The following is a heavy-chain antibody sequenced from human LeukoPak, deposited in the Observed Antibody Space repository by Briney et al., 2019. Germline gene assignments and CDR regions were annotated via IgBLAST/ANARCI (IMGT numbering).Heavy chain of an antibody. CDR3: ARGVGYSGYDAFDI. CDR1: GGSISSYY. V-gene: IGHV4-59*01. CDR2: IYYSGST. D-gene: IGHD5-12*01. Sequence: SETLSLTCTVSGGSISSYYWSWIRQPPGKGLEWIGYIYYSGSTNYNPSLKSRVTISVDTSKNQFSLKLSSATAADTAVYYCARGVGYSGYDAFDIWGQGTMVTVSS. J-gene: IGHJ3*02.